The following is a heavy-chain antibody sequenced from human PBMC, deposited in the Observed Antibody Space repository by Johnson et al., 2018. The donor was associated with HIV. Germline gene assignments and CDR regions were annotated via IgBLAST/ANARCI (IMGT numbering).Heavy chain of an antibody. CDR3: ARSRGPMRKDAFDI. Sequence: VQLVESGGGVVQPGRSLRISCAASGFTFSNFAMHWVRQAPGKGLEYVSAISSNGIGTYYANSVDGRFTISRDNDKNTLYLEMGSLRVEDMAVYYCARSRGPMRKDAFDIWGQGTKVTVSS. V-gene: IGHV3-64*01. J-gene: IGHJ3*02. CDR1: GFTFSNFA. CDR2: ISSNGIGT. D-gene: IGHD3-10*01.